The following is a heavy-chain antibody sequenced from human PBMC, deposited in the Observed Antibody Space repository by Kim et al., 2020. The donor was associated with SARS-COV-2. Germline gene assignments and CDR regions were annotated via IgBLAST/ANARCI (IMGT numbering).Heavy chain of an antibody. CDR1: GGTFSSYA. D-gene: IGHD6-6*01. Sequence: SVQVSCKASGGTFSSYAISWVRQAPGQGLEWMGGIIPIFGTANYAQKFQGRVTITADESTSTAYMELSSLRSEDTAVYYCARREPFSSSSDWYFDLWGRGTLVTVSS. CDR3: ARREPFSSSSDWYFDL. CDR2: IIPIFGTA. V-gene: IGHV1-69*13. J-gene: IGHJ2*01.